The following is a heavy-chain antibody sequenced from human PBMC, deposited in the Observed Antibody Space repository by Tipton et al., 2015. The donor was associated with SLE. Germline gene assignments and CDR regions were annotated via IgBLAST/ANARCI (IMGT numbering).Heavy chain of an antibody. V-gene: IGHV4-59*08. D-gene: IGHD2-15*01. CDR2: IYYSGST. Sequence: LRLSCTVSGGSISSYYWSWIRQPPGKGLEWIGYIYYSGSTNYNPSLKSRVTISVDTSKNQFSLKLSSVTAADTAVYYCARGYCSGGSGHGGYTWVDPWGQGTLVTVSS. CDR3: ARGYCSGGSGHGGYTWVDP. J-gene: IGHJ5*02. CDR1: GGSISSYY.